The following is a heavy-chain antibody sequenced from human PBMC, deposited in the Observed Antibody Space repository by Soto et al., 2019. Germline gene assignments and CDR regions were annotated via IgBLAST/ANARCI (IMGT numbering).Heavy chain of an antibody. CDR2: IFPLNSDT. CDR1: GYTFNTYW. V-gene: IGHV5-51*01. D-gene: IGHD3-22*01. CDR3: ARRDNSGFTDY. J-gene: IGHJ4*02. Sequence: SGESLKISCKTSGYTFNTYWIGWVRQTPGEGLEWMGIIFPLNSDTRYSPSFQGQVTLSADKSISTTYLQWSSLKASDTAMYYCARRDNSGFTDYWGQGTLVTVSS.